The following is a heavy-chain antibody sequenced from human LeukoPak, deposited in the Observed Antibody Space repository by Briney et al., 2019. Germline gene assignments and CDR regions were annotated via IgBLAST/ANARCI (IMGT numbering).Heavy chain of an antibody. Sequence: PSQTLSLTCTVSGGSISSGDYYWSWIRQPPGKGLEWIGYIYYSGSTYYNPSLKSRVTISVDTSKNQFSLKLSSVPAADTAVYYCARDYCSSTSCYLNWFDPWGQGTLVTVSS. J-gene: IGHJ5*02. CDR3: ARDYCSSTSCYLNWFDP. CDR1: GGSISSGDYY. V-gene: IGHV4-30-4*08. CDR2: IYYSGST. D-gene: IGHD2-2*01.